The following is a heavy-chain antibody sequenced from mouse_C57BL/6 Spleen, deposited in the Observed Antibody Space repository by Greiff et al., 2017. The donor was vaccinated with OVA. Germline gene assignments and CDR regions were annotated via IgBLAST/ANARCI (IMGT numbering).Heavy chain of an antibody. CDR3: ATFITTVVAYYAMDY. CDR1: GYTFTSYW. V-gene: IGHV1-64*01. D-gene: IGHD1-1*01. CDR2: IHPNSGST. Sequence: QVQLQQPGAELVKPGASVKLSCKASGYTFTSYWMHWVKQRPGQGLEWIGMIHPNSGSTNYNEKFKSKATLTVDKSSSTAYMQLSSLTSEDSAVYYCATFITTVVAYYAMDYWGQGTSVTVSS. J-gene: IGHJ4*01.